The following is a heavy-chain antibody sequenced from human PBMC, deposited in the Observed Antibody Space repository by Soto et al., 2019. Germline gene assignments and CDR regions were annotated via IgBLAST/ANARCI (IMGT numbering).Heavy chain of an antibody. Sequence: SETLSLTCAVYGGSFSGYYWSWIRQPPRKGLEWIGEINHSGSTNYNPSLKSRVTISVDTSKNQFSLKLSSVTAADTAVYYCARASEYYYGSGSYYITRYYGMDVWGQGTTVT. V-gene: IGHV4-34*01. J-gene: IGHJ6*02. CDR2: INHSGST. CDR3: ARASEYYYGSGSYYITRYYGMDV. D-gene: IGHD3-10*01. CDR1: GGSFSGYY.